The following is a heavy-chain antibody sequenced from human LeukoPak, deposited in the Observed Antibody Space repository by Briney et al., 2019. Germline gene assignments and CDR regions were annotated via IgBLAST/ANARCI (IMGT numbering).Heavy chain of an antibody. D-gene: IGHD3-22*01. CDR1: GFTFSSYW. J-gene: IGHJ3*02. Sequence: PGGSLRLSCAASGFTFSSYWMSWVRQAPGTGLERVANIKQDGSEKYYVDSVKGRFTISRDNAKNSLYLQMNSLRAEDTAVYYCARVLNYYDSSGYLHDAFDIWGQGTMVTVSS. CDR2: IKQDGSEK. V-gene: IGHV3-7*01. CDR3: ARVLNYYDSSGYLHDAFDI.